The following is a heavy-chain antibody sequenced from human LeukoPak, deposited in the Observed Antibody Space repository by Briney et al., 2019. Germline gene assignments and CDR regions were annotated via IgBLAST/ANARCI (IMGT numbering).Heavy chain of an antibody. D-gene: IGHD2-2*01. J-gene: IGHJ4*02. CDR1: GFTFSSYA. CDR2: ISGSGGST. CDR3: AKDRYKRGSSTSCLFDY. V-gene: IGHV3-23*01. Sequence: GGSLRLSCAASGFTFSSYAMSWVRQAPGKGLEWVSAISGSGGSTYYADSVKGRFTISRDNSKNTLYLQMNSLRAGDTAVYYCAKDRYKRGSSTSCLFDYWGQGTLVTVSS.